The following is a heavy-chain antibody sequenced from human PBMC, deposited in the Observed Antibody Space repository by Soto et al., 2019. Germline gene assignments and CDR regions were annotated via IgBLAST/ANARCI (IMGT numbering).Heavy chain of an antibody. CDR3: ASLNRMVRGVIMLDY. D-gene: IGHD3-10*01. V-gene: IGHV4-39*07. CDR2: IYYSGST. J-gene: IGHJ4*02. Sequence: PSETLSLTCTVSGGSISSSSYYWGWIRQPPGKGLEWIGSIYYSGSTYYNPSLKSRVTISVDTSKNQFSLKLSSVTAADTAVYYCASLNRMVRGVIMLDYWGQGTLVTVSS. CDR1: GGSISSSSYY.